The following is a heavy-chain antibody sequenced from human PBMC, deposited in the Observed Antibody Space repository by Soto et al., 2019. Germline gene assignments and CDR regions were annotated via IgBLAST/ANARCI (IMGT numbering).Heavy chain of an antibody. CDR3: AKDLGQQLVLNYGMDV. CDR2: VSYDGNNK. D-gene: IGHD6-13*01. Sequence: QVQLVESGGGVVQPGTSLRLSCAPSGFTFSSYGMYWVRQAPGKGLEWVAVVSYDGNNKYYADSVKGRFTISRDNAKNMLYLQMNSLGAEDTAVYYCAKDLGQQLVLNYGMDVWGQGTTVTVSS. CDR1: GFTFSSYG. V-gene: IGHV3-30*18. J-gene: IGHJ6*02.